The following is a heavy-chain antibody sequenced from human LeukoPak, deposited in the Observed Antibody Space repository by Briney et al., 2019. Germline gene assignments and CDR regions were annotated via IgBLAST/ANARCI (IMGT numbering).Heavy chain of an antibody. D-gene: IGHD6-19*01. V-gene: IGHV3-7*01. CDR2: IKQDGSEK. Sequence: PGGSLRLSCAASGFTFSSYWMSWVRQAPGKGLEWVANIKQDGSEKYYVDSVKGRFTISRDNAKNTLYLQMNSLRAEDTAVYYCAVTGSSGFFDYWGQGTLVTVSS. J-gene: IGHJ4*02. CDR3: AVTGSSGFFDY. CDR1: GFTFSSYW.